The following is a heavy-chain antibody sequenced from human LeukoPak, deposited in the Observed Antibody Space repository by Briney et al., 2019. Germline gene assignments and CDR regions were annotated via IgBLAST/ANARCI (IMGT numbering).Heavy chain of an antibody. V-gene: IGHV4-34*01. J-gene: IGHJ4*02. Sequence: PSETLSLTCAVYGGSFSGYYWSCIPEPPGKGLEWIGEINHSGSTNYNPSLKSRVTISVDTSKNQFSLKLSSVTAADTAVYYCARGAFEGEAKRYYFDYWGQGTLVTVSS. CDR1: GGSFSGYY. CDR3: ARGAFEGEAKRYYFDY. D-gene: IGHD1-26*01. CDR2: INHSGST.